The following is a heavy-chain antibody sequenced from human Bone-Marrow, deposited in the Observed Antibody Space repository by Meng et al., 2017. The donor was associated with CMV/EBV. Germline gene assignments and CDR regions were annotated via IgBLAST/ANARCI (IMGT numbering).Heavy chain of an antibody. J-gene: IGHJ4*02. D-gene: IGHD3-10*01. CDR3: AKDNEYGSGSFDY. Sequence: GGSLRLSCAASGFTFSSYGMHWVRQAPGKGLEWVAFIRYDGSNKYYADSVKGRFTISRDNSKNTLYLQMNSLRAEDTAVYYCAKDNEYGSGSFDYWGQGTLVTVSS. CDR2: IRYDGSNK. CDR1: GFTFSSYG. V-gene: IGHV3-30*02.